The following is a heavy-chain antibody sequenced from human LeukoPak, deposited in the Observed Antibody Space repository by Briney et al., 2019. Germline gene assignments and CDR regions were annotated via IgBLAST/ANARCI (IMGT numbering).Heavy chain of an antibody. CDR1: GFTLSGDW. CDR3: ARGRYSSRSGGYYFDI. J-gene: IGHJ4*02. Sequence: GGALRLSCVVSGFTLSGDWMSWVRQAPGKGREWVANIKKDGIEKYYVESVKGRFTISRDNAKNSLSLQMNSLRAEDTAVYYCARGRYSSRSGGYYFDIWGQGTLVTVSS. D-gene: IGHD2-2*01. V-gene: IGHV3-7*01. CDR2: IKKDGIEK.